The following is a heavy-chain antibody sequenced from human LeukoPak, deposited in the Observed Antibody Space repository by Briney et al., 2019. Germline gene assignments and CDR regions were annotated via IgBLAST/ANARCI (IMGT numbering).Heavy chain of an antibody. D-gene: IGHD2-15*01. CDR2: ISSGGRYI. CDR1: GFTFSTYS. CDR3: ARCSGGSCYHSDGY. J-gene: IGHJ4*02. Sequence: PGGSLRLSRAASGFTFSTYSMNWVRQAPGKGLEWVSSISSGGRYIYYADSVKGRFTISRDNAKNSLYLQMNSLRAEDTALYYCARCSGGSCYHSDGYWGQGTLVTVST. V-gene: IGHV3-21*01.